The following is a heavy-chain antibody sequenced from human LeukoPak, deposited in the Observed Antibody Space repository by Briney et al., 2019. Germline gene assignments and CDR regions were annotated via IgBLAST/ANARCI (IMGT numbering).Heavy chain of an antibody. V-gene: IGHV1-8*01. CDR3: AREPYYDTSFDY. CDR1: GYTFTSYD. Sequence: ASVKVSCKASGYTFTSYDINWVRQATGQGLEWMGWMNPNSGNTGYAQKLQGRVTMTTDTSTSTAYMELRSLRSDDTAVYYCAREPYYDTSFDYWGQGTLVTVSS. J-gene: IGHJ4*02. CDR2: MNPNSGNT. D-gene: IGHD3-22*01.